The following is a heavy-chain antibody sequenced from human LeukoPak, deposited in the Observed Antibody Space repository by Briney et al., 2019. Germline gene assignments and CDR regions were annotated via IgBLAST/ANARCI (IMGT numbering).Heavy chain of an antibody. V-gene: IGHV4-4*07. D-gene: IGHD2-15*01. J-gene: IGHJ3*02. Sequence: SETLSLTCTVSGGSIGSYYWSWIRQPAGKGLEWIGRIYTSGSTNYNPSLKSRVTMSVDTSKNQFSLKLSSVTAADTAVYYCARDFKGGGSWYGPGAFDIWGQGTMVTVSS. CDR1: GGSIGSYY. CDR3: ARDFKGGGSWYGPGAFDI. CDR2: IYTSGST.